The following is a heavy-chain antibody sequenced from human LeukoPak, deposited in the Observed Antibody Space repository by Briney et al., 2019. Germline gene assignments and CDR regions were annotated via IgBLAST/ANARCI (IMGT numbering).Heavy chain of an antibody. CDR3: ARLTRLSTSPDRYYLDY. J-gene: IGHJ4*02. Sequence: SETLSLTCTVFGGSISSYYWSWIRQPPGKGLEWIGYIYYSGSTNYNPSLKGRVTISIDTSKNQFSLKLSSVTAADSAVYYCARLTRLSTSPDRYYLDYWGQGTLVTVSS. V-gene: IGHV4-59*08. CDR1: GGSISSYY. D-gene: IGHD6-6*01. CDR2: IYYSGST.